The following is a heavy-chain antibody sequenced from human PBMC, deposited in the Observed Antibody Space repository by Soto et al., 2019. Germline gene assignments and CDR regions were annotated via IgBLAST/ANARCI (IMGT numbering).Heavy chain of an antibody. CDR2: ISYDGSNK. CDR1: GFTFSSYG. D-gene: IGHD6-13*01. J-gene: IGHJ4*02. V-gene: IGHV3-30*18. Sequence: GGSLRLSCAASGFTFSSYGMHWVRQAPGKGLEWVAVISYDGSNKYYADSVKGRFTISRDNSKNTLYLQMNSLRAEDTAVYYCAKDLEAAAGVNWGQGTLVTVSS. CDR3: AKDLEAAAGVN.